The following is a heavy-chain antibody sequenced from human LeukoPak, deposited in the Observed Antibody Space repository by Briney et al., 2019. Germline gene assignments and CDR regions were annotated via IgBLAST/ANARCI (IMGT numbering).Heavy chain of an antibody. CDR1: GDSISSSSYY. CDR2: IYYSGST. V-gene: IGHV4-39*07. Sequence: KPSETLSLTCTVSGDSISSSSYYWGWIRQPPGKGLEWIGSIYYSGSTYYNPSLKSRVTISVDTSKNQFSLKLSSVTAADTAVYYCAAAADPDNWFDPWGQGTLVTVSS. D-gene: IGHD6-13*01. J-gene: IGHJ5*02. CDR3: AAAADPDNWFDP.